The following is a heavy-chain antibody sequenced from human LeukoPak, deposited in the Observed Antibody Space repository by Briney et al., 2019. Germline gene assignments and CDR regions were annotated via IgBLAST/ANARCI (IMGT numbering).Heavy chain of an antibody. D-gene: IGHD4-17*01. J-gene: IGHJ5*02. Sequence: SETLSLTCTVSGGPISSYYWSWTRQPAGKGLEWIGRIYTSGSTNYNPSLKSRVTMSVDTSKNQFSLKLSSVTAADTAVYYCARDRGEHDYGDMDWFDPWGQGTLVTVSS. CDR3: ARDRGEHDYGDMDWFDP. CDR2: IYTSGST. V-gene: IGHV4-4*07. CDR1: GGPISSYY.